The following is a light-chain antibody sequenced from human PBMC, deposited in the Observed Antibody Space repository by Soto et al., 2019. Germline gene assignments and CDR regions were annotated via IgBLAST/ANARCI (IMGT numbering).Light chain of an antibody. CDR2: DAS. J-gene: IGKJ5*01. CDR1: QDISNY. CDR3: QQYNHWPPIT. Sequence: DIQMTQSPSSLSASVGDRVTITCQASQDISNYLNWYQQKPGKAPKLLIYDASNLETGVPSRFSGSGSGTEFTPTISGLQSEDFAVYFCQQYNHWPPITFGPGTRLEIK. V-gene: IGKV1-33*01.